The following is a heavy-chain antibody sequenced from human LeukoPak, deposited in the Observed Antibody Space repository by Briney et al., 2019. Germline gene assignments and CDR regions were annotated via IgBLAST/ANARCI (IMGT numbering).Heavy chain of an antibody. CDR1: GFTFSSYA. J-gene: IGHJ4*02. V-gene: IGHV3-30*04. Sequence: GGSLRLSCAASGFTFSSYAMHWVRQAPGKGLEWVAVISYDGSNKYYADSVKGLLTISRDNSKNTLYLQMNSLRAEDTAVYYCARGGYQLLSPAGYWGQGTLVTVSS. CDR2: ISYDGSNK. D-gene: IGHD2-2*01. CDR3: ARGGYQLLSPAGY.